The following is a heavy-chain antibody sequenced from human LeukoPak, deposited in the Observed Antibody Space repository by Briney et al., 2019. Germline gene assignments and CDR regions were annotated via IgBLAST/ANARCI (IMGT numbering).Heavy chain of an antibody. CDR2: IRYDGSNK. CDR1: GFTFSSYG. Sequence: PGGSLRLSCAASGFTFSSYGMHWVRQAPGKGLEWVAFIRYDGSNKYYADSVKGRFTISRDNAKKSLYLQMNSLRAEDTAVYYCASSGIFDDFWSGYYGFDYWGQGTLVTVSS. CDR3: ASSGIFDDFWSGYYGFDY. V-gene: IGHV3-30*02. J-gene: IGHJ4*02. D-gene: IGHD3-3*01.